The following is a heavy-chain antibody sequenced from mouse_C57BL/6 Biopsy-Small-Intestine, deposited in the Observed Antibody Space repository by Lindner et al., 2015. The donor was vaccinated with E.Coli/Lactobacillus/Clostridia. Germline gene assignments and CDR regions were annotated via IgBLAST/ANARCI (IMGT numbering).Heavy chain of an antibody. J-gene: IGHJ3*01. Sequence: VQLQESGGDLVKPGGSLKLSCAASGFTFSSYGMSWVRQTPDKRLEWVATISSGGSYTYYPDSVKGRFTISRDNAKNTLYLQMSSLKSEDTAMYYCAAQTAQAFAHWGQGTLVTVSA. CDR2: ISSGGSYT. CDR1: GFTFSSYG. V-gene: IGHV5-6*01. CDR3: AAQTAQAFAH. D-gene: IGHD3-2*02.